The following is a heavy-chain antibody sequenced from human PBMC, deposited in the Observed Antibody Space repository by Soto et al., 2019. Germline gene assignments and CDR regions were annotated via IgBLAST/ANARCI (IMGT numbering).Heavy chain of an antibody. Sequence: PGGSLRLSCAASGFTFSSYWMHWVRQAPGKGLVWVSRIRSDGTNAEYAGSVKGRFTISRDNAENTLYLQMNSLRVEDTAVYYCVRGDGDYHDGNGYLGRHWGQGTLVTVPS. CDR1: GFTFSSYW. J-gene: IGHJ4*02. CDR2: IRSDGTNA. CDR3: VRGDGDYHDGNGYLGRH. D-gene: IGHD3-22*01. V-gene: IGHV3-74*03.